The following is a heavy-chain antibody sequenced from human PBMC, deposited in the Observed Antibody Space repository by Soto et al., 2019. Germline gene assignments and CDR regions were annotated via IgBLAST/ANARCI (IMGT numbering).Heavy chain of an antibody. J-gene: IGHJ3*02. V-gene: IGHV1-69*04. CDR2: IIPILGIA. CDR3: ARDRQFPSNGLLYGVIDAFDI. Sequence: GASVKVSCKASGGTFGSYTRSWVRQAPGQGLEWMGRIIPILGIANYAQKFQGRVTITADKSTSTAYMELSSLRSEDTAVYYCARDRQFPSNGLLYGVIDAFDIWGQGTIVTVSS. D-gene: IGHD4-17*01. CDR1: GGTFGSYT.